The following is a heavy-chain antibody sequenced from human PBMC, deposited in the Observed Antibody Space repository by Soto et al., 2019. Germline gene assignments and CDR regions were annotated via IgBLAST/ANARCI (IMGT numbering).Heavy chain of an antibody. D-gene: IGHD6-25*01. CDR3: AGDRGAVGFFDS. V-gene: IGHV1-69*08. J-gene: IGHJ4*02. CDR1: GDTFGSYT. Sequence: QVQLVQSGAEMRKPGSSVKVSCKASGDTFGSYTLSWLRRAPGLGLEWMARILPAHGIANYAQKFQDKVTITADMSTQTTYLELTSFNSDDTAVFFCAGDRGAVGFFDSWGQGTLVTVSS. CDR2: ILPAHGIA.